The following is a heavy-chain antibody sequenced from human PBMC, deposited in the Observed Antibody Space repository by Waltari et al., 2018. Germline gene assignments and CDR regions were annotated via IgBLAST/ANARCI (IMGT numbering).Heavy chain of an antibody. CDR3: ARDDAVDYAFDI. D-gene: IGHD2-2*01. V-gene: IGHV1-69*08. CDR2: IIPILGIA. CDR1: GGTFSSYT. Sequence: QVQLVQSGAEVKKPGSSVKVSCKASGGTFSSYTISWVRQAPGQGLEWMGRIIPILGIANYAQKFQGRVTITADKSTSTAYMELSSMRSEDTAVYYCARDDAVDYAFDIWGQGTMVTVS. J-gene: IGHJ3*02.